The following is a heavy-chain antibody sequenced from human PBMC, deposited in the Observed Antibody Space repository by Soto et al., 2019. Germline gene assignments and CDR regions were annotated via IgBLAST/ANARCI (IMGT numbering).Heavy chain of an antibody. CDR3: ARDTDIVVVVAATTVYYYYGMDV. V-gene: IGHV1-18*04. D-gene: IGHD2-15*01. CDR1: GYTFTSYG. J-gene: IGHJ6*02. Sequence: ASVKVSCKASGYTFTSYGISWVRQAPGQGLEWMGWISAYNGNTNYAQQLQGRVTMTTDTSTSTAYMELRSLRSDDTAVYYCARDTDIVVVVAATTVYYYYGMDVWGQGTTVTVSS. CDR2: ISAYNGNT.